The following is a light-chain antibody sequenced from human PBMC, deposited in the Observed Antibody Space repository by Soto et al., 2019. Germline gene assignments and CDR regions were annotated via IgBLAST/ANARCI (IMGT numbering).Light chain of an antibody. Sequence: QSALTQPASVSGSPGQSITISCTGTSSDIGGYNYVSWYQHTPGKPPKLMIYEVRNRPSGVSNRFSGSKSGNTASLIISGLQAEDEADYYCSSYISSDILYVFGTGTKVTVL. J-gene: IGLJ1*01. V-gene: IGLV2-14*01. CDR2: EVR. CDR1: SSDIGGYNY. CDR3: SSYISSDILYV.